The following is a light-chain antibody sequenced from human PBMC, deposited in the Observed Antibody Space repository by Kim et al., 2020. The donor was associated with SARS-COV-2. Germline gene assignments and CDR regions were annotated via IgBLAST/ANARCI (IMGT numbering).Light chain of an antibody. J-gene: IGKJ1*01. CDR1: QSISSW. V-gene: IGKV1-5*03. CDR2: KAS. Sequence: DIQMTQSPSTLSASVGDRVTITCRASQSISSWLAWYQQKPGKAPKLLIYKASSLESGVPSRFSGSGSGTEFTLTISSLQPDDFATYYCQQYSSYWTFGQGTTVEI. CDR3: QQYSSYWT.